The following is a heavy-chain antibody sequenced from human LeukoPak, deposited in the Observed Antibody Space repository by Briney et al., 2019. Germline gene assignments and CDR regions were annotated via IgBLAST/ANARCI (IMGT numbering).Heavy chain of an antibody. CDR3: ARVAVGGTRAFDI. CDR2: ISSSSSSI. CDR1: GFTFSSYS. Sequence: GGSLRLSCAASGFTFSSYSMNWVRQAPGKGLDWVSSISSSSSSIYYADSVKGRFTISRDNAKNSLSLQMNSLRAEDTAVYYCARVAVGGTRAFDIWGQGTTVTVSS. D-gene: IGHD6-19*01. V-gene: IGHV3-21*01. J-gene: IGHJ3*02.